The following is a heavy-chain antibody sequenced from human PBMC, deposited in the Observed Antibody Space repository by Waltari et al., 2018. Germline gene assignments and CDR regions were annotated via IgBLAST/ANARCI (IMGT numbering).Heavy chain of an antibody. V-gene: IGHV3-7*03. J-gene: IGHJ4*02. CDR3: IRDYGSPY. Sequence: EAQQVESGGDLVQPWGSLSLSCVVSGFTLSNYWMSWVRQAPGKGLEWVANINKDGTETYYVDSVRGRFTISKDDAKNSVYLQMNSLKVEDTAVYYCIRDYGSPYWGQGTLVTVSS. CDR2: INKDGTET. D-gene: IGHD6-19*01. CDR1: GFTLSNYW.